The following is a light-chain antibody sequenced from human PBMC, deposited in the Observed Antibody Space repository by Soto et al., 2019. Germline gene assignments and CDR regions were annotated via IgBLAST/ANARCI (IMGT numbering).Light chain of an antibody. V-gene: IGLV2-8*01. CDR1: SSDVGAYNC. J-gene: IGLJ2*01. CDR3: SSYAGSTKFV. CDR2: EVS. Sequence: QSALTQPPSASGSPGQSVTISCTGTSSDVGAYNCVSWYQQHPGKAPKLMIYEVSKRPSGVPDRFSGSKSGNTASLTVSGLQAEDEADYYCSSYAGSTKFVFGAGTKLTVL.